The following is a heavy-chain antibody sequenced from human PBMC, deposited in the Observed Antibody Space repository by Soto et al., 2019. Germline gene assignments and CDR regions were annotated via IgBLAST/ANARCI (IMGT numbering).Heavy chain of an antibody. CDR1: GFTFSSYA. CDR3: AKGGSSWYRLGHDAFDI. Sequence: GGSLRLSCAASGFTFSSYAMSWVRQAPGKGLEWVSAISGSGGSTYYADSVKGRFTISRDNSKNTLHLQMNSLRAEDTAVYYCAKGGSSWYRLGHDAFDIWGQGTMVTVSS. V-gene: IGHV3-23*01. CDR2: ISGSGGST. J-gene: IGHJ3*02. D-gene: IGHD6-13*01.